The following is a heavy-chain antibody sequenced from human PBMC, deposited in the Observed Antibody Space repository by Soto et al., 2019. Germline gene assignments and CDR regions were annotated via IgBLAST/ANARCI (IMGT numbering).Heavy chain of an antibody. Sequence: GGSLRLSCAASEFTVSTNYMTWVRQALGKGLEWVSLLYSGGSTYYADSVRGRFTISRDNSKNTLYLQMNSLRAEDTAVYYCARSGQTGEHYWYFDLWGRGTLVTVSS. J-gene: IGHJ2*01. CDR3: ARSGQTGEHYWYFDL. D-gene: IGHD7-27*01. V-gene: IGHV3-53*01. CDR2: LYSGGST. CDR1: EFTVSTNY.